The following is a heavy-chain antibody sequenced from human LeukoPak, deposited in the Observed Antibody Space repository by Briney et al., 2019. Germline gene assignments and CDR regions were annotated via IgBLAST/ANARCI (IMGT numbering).Heavy chain of an antibody. Sequence: PSETLSLTCTVSGGSISSYYWSWIRQPPGKGLEWIGYIYYSGSTNYNPSLKSRVTISVDTSKNQFSLKLSSVTAADTAVYYCARSLLTPYYYGSGSYYNVNWFDPWGQGTLVTVSS. J-gene: IGHJ5*02. V-gene: IGHV4-59*01. D-gene: IGHD3-10*01. CDR2: IYYSGST. CDR1: GGSISSYY. CDR3: ARSLLTPYYYGSGSYYNVNWFDP.